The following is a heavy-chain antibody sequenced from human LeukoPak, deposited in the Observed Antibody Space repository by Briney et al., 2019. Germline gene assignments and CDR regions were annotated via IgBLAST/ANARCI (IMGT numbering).Heavy chain of an antibody. CDR1: GLTLNKYW. V-gene: IGHV3-74*01. J-gene: IGHJ4*02. CDR3: ARDFGGAVDY. CDR2: INPDGSIT. D-gene: IGHD1-26*01. Sequence: GGSLRLSCADSGLTLNKYWVHWVRQVPRKGLVWVSRINPDGSITNYADSVKGRFTISRDNAKNTLYLQMNSLRAEDTAVYYCARDFGGAVDYWGQGTLVTVSS.